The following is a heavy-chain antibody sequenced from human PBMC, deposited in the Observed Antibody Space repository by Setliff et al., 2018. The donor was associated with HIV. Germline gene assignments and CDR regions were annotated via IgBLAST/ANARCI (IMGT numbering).Heavy chain of an antibody. V-gene: IGHV4-61*02. CDR2: LYVSGDT. D-gene: IGHD2-15*01. CDR1: GGSISSADYY. CDR3: ALTGHRLLRGYMDV. J-gene: IGHJ6*03. Sequence: PSETLSLTCTVSGGSISSADYYWSWVRQPAGKGLEWIGRLYVSGDTNYNPSLKSRVAMSLDTSKKHFSLNLKSVTAADTAVYYCALTGHRLLRGYMDVWGKGTTVTVSS.